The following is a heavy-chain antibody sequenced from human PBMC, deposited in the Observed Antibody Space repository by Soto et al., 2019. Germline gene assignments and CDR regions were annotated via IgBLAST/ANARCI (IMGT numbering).Heavy chain of an antibody. CDR2: IYYSGST. J-gene: IGHJ6*02. D-gene: IGHD3-10*01. CDR1: GGSISSYY. CDR3: ARDRMVRGVIVSYYYYGMDV. V-gene: IGHV4-59*01. Sequence: SETLSLTCTVSGGSISSYYWSWIRQPPGKGLEWIGYIYYSGSTNYNPSLKSRVTISVDTSKNQFSLKLSSVTAADTAVYYCARDRMVRGVIVSYYYYGMDVWGQGTTVTVSS.